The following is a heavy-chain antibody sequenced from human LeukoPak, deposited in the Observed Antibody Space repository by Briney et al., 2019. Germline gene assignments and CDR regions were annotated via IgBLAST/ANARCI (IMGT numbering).Heavy chain of an antibody. CDR2: IYTSGST. Sequence: SETLSLTCTVSGGSISSYYWSWIRQPAGKGLEWIGRIYTSGSTNYNPSLKSRVTMSVDTSKNQFSPKLSSVTAADTAVYYCARDRAAVRAFDIWGQGTMVTVSS. J-gene: IGHJ3*02. CDR3: ARDRAAVRAFDI. V-gene: IGHV4-4*07. D-gene: IGHD3-10*01. CDR1: GGSISSYY.